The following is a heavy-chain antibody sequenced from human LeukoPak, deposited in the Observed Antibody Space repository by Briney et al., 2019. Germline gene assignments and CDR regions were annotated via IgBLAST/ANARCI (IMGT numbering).Heavy chain of an antibody. D-gene: IGHD3-10*01. CDR3: ARDEPGYGEFLLY. CDR2: INEDGSDK. V-gene: IGHV3-7*01. Sequence: GGSLRLSCAASGFTLSSYWMSWVRQAPGKGLEWVANINEDGSDKYYADSMKGRFTISRDNTKNSLYLQVNNLRAEDTVVYYCARDEPGYGEFLLYWGQGTLVTVSS. CDR1: GFTLSSYW. J-gene: IGHJ4*02.